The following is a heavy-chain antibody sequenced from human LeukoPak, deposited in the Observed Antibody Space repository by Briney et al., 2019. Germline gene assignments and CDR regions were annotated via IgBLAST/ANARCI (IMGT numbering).Heavy chain of an antibody. CDR2: FYHGGST. CDR3: ARLGSQAFDY. Sequence: ASETLSLTCTVSGGSISISRDYWGWIRQSPGKGLEWIGNFYHGGSTYYNPSLKSRVTISVDASKTQFSLKLTSVTAADTAVYYCARLGSQAFDYWGQGTLVTVSS. CDR1: GGSISISRDY. V-gene: IGHV4-39*01. J-gene: IGHJ4*02.